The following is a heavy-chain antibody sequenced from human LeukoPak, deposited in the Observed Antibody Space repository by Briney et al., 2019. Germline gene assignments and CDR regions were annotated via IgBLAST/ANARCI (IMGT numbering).Heavy chain of an antibody. Sequence: GGSLRLSCAASGFTFSSYWVSWVRQAPGKGREGGANIKQDVGEKYYVGAVKGRFTISRDNAKNTLYLQMNSLRVEDTAVYYCARESRGYDILTGKYHRGYYSYYMDFWGKGTTVIVSS. CDR2: IKQDVGEK. CDR1: GFTFSSYW. V-gene: IGHV3-7*01. D-gene: IGHD3-9*01. J-gene: IGHJ6*03. CDR3: ARESRGYDILTGKYHRGYYSYYMDF.